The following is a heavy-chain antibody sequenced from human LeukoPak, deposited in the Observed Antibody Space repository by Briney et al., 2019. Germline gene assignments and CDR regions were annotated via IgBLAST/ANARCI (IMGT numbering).Heavy chain of an antibody. CDR1: GGSISSYY. CDR2: IYTSGST. D-gene: IGHD3-9*01. Sequence: SETLSLTCTVSGGSISSYYWSWIRQPAGKGLEWIGRIYTSGSTNYNPSLKSRVTISVDTSKNQFSLKLSSVTAADTAVYYCARVGYDILTGYQVNYYYYYMDVWGKGTTVTISS. CDR3: ARVGYDILTGYQVNYYYYYMDV. V-gene: IGHV4-4*07. J-gene: IGHJ6*03.